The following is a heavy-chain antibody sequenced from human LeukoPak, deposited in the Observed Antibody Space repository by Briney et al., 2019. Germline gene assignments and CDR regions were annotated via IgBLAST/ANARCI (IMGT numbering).Heavy chain of an antibody. J-gene: IGHJ4*02. CDR1: GGSFTSTNW. D-gene: IGHD2-8*01. CDR3: SIANGAFSPFGY. Sequence: PSETLSLTCGVSGGSFTSTNWWSWVRQPPGQGLEWIGEISLSGLTNYNPSLKSRVTMALDKSKNHLYLNLTSVTTADTAVYYCSIANGAFSPFGYWGQGTLVTVPS. V-gene: IGHV4-4*02. CDR2: ISLSGLT.